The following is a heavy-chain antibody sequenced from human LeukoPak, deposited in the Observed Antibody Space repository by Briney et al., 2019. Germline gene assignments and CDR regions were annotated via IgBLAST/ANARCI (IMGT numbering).Heavy chain of an antibody. CDR2: IDHSGST. J-gene: IGHJ3*02. Sequence: SETLSLTCTVSGGSISSYYWSWIRQPPGKGLERIGYIDHSGSTNYNPSLKSRVTISVDTSKNQRSLKLTSVTAADTAVYHCARETSMTEGGGAFDMWGQGTMVTVSS. CDR1: GGSISSYY. V-gene: IGHV4-59*01. D-gene: IGHD1-7*01. CDR3: ARETSMTEGGGAFDM.